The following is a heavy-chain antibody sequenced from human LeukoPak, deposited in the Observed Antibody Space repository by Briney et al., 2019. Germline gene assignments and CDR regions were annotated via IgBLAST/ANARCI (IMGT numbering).Heavy chain of an antibody. CDR3: AREWQGGIAAAGTRIEGDY. CDR1: GFSISGYW. D-gene: IGHD6-13*01. CDR2: IKQDGSEK. V-gene: IGHV3-7*01. J-gene: IGHJ4*02. Sequence: GGSLRLSCAVSGFSISGYWMTWVRQAPGKGLEWVANIKQDGSEKNYVDSVKGRFTISRDNAENSLFLQMNSLRVEDTAVYYCAREWQGGIAAAGTRIEGDYWGQGTLVAVSS.